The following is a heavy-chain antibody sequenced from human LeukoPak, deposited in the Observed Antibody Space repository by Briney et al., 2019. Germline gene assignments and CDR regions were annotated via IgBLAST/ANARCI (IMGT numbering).Heavy chain of an antibody. D-gene: IGHD1-14*01. CDR1: GFIFSNYA. Sequence: PGGSLRLSCAASGFIFSNYAMSWVRQAPGKGVEWVSTIRGGGGDTDYADSVKGRFTISRDNSKNTLHLQMNSLRAEDTAVYYCAKGNQRAYDAFDIWGQGTMVTVSS. CDR2: IRGGGGDT. V-gene: IGHV3-23*01. J-gene: IGHJ3*02. CDR3: AKGNQRAYDAFDI.